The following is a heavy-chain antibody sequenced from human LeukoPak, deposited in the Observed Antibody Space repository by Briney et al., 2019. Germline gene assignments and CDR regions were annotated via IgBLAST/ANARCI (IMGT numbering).Heavy chain of an antibody. Sequence: GGSLRLSCAASGITFRSYAMSWVRQAPGKGLEWVSAISGGGGSTYYADSVKGRFTISRDNSKNTLYLQMNSLRAEDTAVYYCAKGHIVLMVYALYFDYWGQGTLVTVSS. J-gene: IGHJ4*02. CDR2: ISGGGGST. V-gene: IGHV3-23*01. CDR1: GITFRSYA. D-gene: IGHD2-8*01. CDR3: AKGHIVLMVYALYFDY.